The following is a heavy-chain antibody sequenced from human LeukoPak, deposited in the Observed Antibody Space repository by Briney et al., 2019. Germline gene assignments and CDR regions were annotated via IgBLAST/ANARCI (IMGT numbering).Heavy chain of an antibody. J-gene: IGHJ5*02. CDR1: GGSISSSNYY. CDR3: ARHFFGSKFDP. Sequence: SETLSLTCTVSGGSISSSNYYWGWIRQPPGKGLEWIGSISYSGSTHYTPSLKSRFTISLDTSKNQYSLKVTSVTAADTAVYYCARHFFGSKFDPWGQGTLVTVSS. CDR2: ISYSGST. V-gene: IGHV4-39*01. D-gene: IGHD3-10*01.